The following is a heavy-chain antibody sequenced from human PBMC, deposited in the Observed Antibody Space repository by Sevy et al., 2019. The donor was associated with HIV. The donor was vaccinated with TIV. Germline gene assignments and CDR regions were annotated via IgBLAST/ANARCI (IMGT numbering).Heavy chain of an antibody. D-gene: IGHD3-22*01. CDR2: FIPMFDTA. CDR3: ASSYYESSGYSPLYYYGMDV. J-gene: IGHJ6*02. Sequence: ASVKVSCKASGGTFSNYAISWVRQAPGQGLEWMGGFIPMFDTANSAQKFQGRVTLTADGSTSIAYMELSSLRSEDTAVYYCASSYYESSGYSPLYYYGMDVWGQGTTVTVSS. V-gene: IGHV1-69*13. CDR1: GGTFSNYA.